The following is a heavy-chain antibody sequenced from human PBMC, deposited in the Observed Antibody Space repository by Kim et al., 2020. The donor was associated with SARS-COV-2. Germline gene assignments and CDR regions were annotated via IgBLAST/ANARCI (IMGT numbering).Heavy chain of an antibody. D-gene: IGHD3-10*01. Sequence: GGSLRLSCAASGFTFSSYWMHWVRQAPGKGLVWVSRINSDGSSTSYADSVKGRFTISRDNAKNTLYLQMNSLRAEDTAVYYCARDRVLARKWFGEFKNPDNWFDPWGQGTLVTVSS. CDR2: INSDGSST. CDR1: GFTFSSYW. V-gene: IGHV3-74*01. CDR3: ARDRVLARKWFGEFKNPDNWFDP. J-gene: IGHJ5*02.